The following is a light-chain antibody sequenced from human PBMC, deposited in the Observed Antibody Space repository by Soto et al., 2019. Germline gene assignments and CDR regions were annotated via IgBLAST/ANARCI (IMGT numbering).Light chain of an antibody. CDR3: HQSYRTPVT. CDR1: QSISSY. CDR2: AAS. J-gene: IGKJ4*01. Sequence: DIQMTQSPSSLSASVGDRVTITCRASQSISSYLNWYQQKPGEAPKLLIYAASNSQSGVPSRFSGGGSGTDFTLTITGLQPEDSATYYCHQSYRTPVTFGGGTKVEIK. V-gene: IGKV1-39*01.